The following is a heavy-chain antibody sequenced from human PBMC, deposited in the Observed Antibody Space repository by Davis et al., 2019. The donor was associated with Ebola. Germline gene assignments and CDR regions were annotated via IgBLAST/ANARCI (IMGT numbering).Heavy chain of an antibody. Sequence: SETLSLTCSVSGGSVSSYYWSWIRQHPGTGLEWIGYVFYSGSTHYNPSLKGRLTMSVDTSQNQFSLKLTSVTAADTAVYYCERYDFWSGFWARGMDVWGQGTTVTVSS. V-gene: IGHV4-59*06. CDR1: GGSVSSYY. D-gene: IGHD3/OR15-3a*01. CDR3: ERYDFWSGFWARGMDV. CDR2: VFYSGST. J-gene: IGHJ6*02.